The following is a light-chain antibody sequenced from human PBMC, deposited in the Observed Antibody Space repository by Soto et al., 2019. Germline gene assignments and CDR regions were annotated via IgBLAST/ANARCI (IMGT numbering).Light chain of an antibody. CDR1: QSVDSW. Sequence: DIQMTQSPSTLSASIGDRVTITCRTSQSVDSWLAWYQQKPGKARKLLIYKASSLQTGVPSRFSGSGSGTEFTLTISSLQPDDFATYYCQHYNDYSRMFGQGTKVEIK. CDR2: KAS. CDR3: QHYNDYSRM. V-gene: IGKV1-5*03. J-gene: IGKJ1*01.